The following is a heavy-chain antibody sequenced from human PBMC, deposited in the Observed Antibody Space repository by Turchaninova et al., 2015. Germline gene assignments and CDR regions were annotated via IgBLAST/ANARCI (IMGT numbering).Heavy chain of an antibody. D-gene: IGHD4-17*01. V-gene: IGHV3-23*01. CDR1: GFTFSSCA. CDR2: ISGSGGST. Sequence: GGSLRLSCAASGFTFSSCAMSWVRQAPGKGLEWVSSISGSGGSTYYADSVQGRFTISRDNSKNTLYLQMNGLRAEDTAVYYCAKNRGDYAPLDAFDIWGQGTMVTVSS. CDR3: AKNRGDYAPLDAFDI. J-gene: IGHJ3*02.